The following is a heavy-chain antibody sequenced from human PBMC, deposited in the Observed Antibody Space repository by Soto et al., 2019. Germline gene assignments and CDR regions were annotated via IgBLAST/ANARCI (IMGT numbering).Heavy chain of an antibody. V-gene: IGHV3-21*01. CDR2: IISSSSYM. CDR1: GFTFISYR. D-gene: IGHD5-12*01. Sequence: XGSRRLSCAAVGFTFISYRINWVRQSPGKGLDWVSSIISSSSYMYYADSVKGRFTISRDNAKNSLYLQMNSLRAEDTAVYYCARDVRAMATIDYYYGMDVWGQGTTVTVSS. CDR3: ARDVRAMATIDYYYGMDV. J-gene: IGHJ6*02.